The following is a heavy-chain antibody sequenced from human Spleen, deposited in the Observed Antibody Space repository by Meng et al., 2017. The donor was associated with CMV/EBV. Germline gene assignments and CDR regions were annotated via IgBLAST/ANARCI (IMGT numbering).Heavy chain of an antibody. CDR3: ARERGRGYSYGSYTDF. CDR1: GYTFTGSY. CDR2: INTHSGDT. V-gene: IGHV1-2*02. J-gene: IGHJ4*01. Sequence: ASVKVSCKASGYTFTGSYMHWLRQAPGQGLDWMGWINTHSGDTKYAQKFQGRVTMTRDTSIGTAYMELSRLRADDTAVYYCARERGRGYSYGSYTDFWGHGTLVTVSS. D-gene: IGHD5-18*01.